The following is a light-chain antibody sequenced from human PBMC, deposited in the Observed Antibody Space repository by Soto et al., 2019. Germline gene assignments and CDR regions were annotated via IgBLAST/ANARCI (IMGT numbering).Light chain of an antibody. J-gene: IGLJ1*01. CDR1: SSDVGSYNR. CDR3: NSYTTSSTYV. CDR2: EVS. Sequence: QSALTQPASVSGSPGQSITISCTGTSSDVGSYNRVSWYQQPPGTAPKLMIYEVSNRPSGVSIRFSGSKSGNTASLTISGLQAEDEADYFCNSYTTSSTYVFGTGTKVTV. V-gene: IGLV2-14*01.